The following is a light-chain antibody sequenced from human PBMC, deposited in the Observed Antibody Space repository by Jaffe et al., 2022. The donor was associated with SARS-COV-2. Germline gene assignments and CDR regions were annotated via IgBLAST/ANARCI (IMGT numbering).Light chain of an antibody. V-gene: IGLV3-19*01. J-gene: IGLJ2*01. CDR1: SLRTFY. CDR3: GSRDSSANVI. Sequence: SSELTQDPAVSVALGQTVRITCQGDSLRTFYASWYQQKPGQAPILVIYDKTGRPSGIPDRFSGSSSGNTASLTITGAQAEDEADYYCGSRDSSANVIFGGGTKVTVL. CDR2: DKT.